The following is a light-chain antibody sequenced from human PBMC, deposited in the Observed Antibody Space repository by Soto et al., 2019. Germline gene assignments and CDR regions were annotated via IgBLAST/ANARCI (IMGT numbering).Light chain of an antibody. J-gene: IGKJ1*01. CDR1: QGISNY. V-gene: IGKV1-27*01. CDR3: QKYNSAPRT. CDR2: AAS. Sequence: DIQMTQSPSSLSASVGDRVTITCRASQGISNYLAWYQQKQGKVPNLLIYAASTLQSGVPSRFSGSGSGTDFTLTISSLQPKDVATYYCQKYNSAPRTFGQGTKVEIK.